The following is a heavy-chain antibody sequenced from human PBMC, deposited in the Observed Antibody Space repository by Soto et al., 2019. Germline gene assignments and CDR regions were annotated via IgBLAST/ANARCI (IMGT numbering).Heavy chain of an antibody. D-gene: IGHD1-1*01. CDR2: ISAYNGDT. V-gene: IGHV1-18*04. J-gene: IGHJ4*02. CDR1: GYTFTSHG. CDR3: ARTHWQADYHEGFDF. Sequence: ASVKVSCKTSGYTFTSHGISWVRWAPGRGLEWMGWISAYNGDTKYAQRVQDRVSMTTDTSTATAYIELRSLRFDDTATYFCARTHWQADYHEGFDFWGPVTRAPVSS.